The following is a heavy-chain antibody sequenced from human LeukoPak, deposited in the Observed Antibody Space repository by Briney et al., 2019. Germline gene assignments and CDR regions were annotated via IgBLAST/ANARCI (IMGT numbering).Heavy chain of an antibody. CDR3: ARDQSYSYGILDY. D-gene: IGHD5-18*01. CDR1: GFTFSSYG. V-gene: IGHV3-30*03. Sequence: GGSLRLSCAASGFTFSSYGMHWVRQAPGKGLEWVAVISYDGSNKYYADSVKGRLTISRDNAKNSLYLQMNSLRAEDTAVYYCARDQSYSYGILDYWGQGTLVTVSS. J-gene: IGHJ4*02. CDR2: ISYDGSNK.